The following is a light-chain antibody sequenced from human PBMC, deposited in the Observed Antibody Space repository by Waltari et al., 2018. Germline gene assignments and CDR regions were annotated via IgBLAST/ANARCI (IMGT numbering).Light chain of an antibody. CDR1: SSNIGSYYH. Sequence: QSVLTQPPSVSGAPGQRVTLSCIGSSSNIGSYYHLHWYQHLPGTATKGLIYAKNNRPSGVPERFSGSKSGASASLAITGLQAEDEADYYCQSFDSSLEGYVFGAGTKVTVL. CDR2: AKN. CDR3: QSFDSSLEGYV. V-gene: IGLV1-40*01. J-gene: IGLJ1*01.